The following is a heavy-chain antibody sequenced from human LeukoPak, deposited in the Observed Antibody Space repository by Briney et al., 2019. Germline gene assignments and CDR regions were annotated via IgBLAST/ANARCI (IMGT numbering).Heavy chain of an antibody. CDR2: IYHSGST. V-gene: IGHV4-30-2*01. J-gene: IGHJ5*02. CDR3: ARGRAVAGTRWFDP. D-gene: IGHD6-19*01. Sequence: SETLSLTCAVSGGSISSGGYSWSWIRQPPGKGLEWIGYIYHSGSTYYNPSLKIRVTISVDRSKNQFSLKLSSVTAADTAVYYCARGRAVAGTRWFDPWGQGTLVTVSS. CDR1: GGSISSGGYS.